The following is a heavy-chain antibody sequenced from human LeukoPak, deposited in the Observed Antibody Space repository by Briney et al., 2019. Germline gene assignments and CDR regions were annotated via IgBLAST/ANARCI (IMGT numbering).Heavy chain of an antibody. D-gene: IGHD3-3*01. Sequence: ASVKVSCKASGYTFTSYDINWVRQATGQGLEWMGWMNPNSGNTGYAQKFQGRVTMTRNTSISTAYMELSSLRSEDTAVYYCASGITIFEPHYGMGVWGQGTTVTVSS. CDR2: MNPNSGNT. V-gene: IGHV1-8*01. J-gene: IGHJ6*02. CDR3: ASGITIFEPHYGMGV. CDR1: GYTFTSYD.